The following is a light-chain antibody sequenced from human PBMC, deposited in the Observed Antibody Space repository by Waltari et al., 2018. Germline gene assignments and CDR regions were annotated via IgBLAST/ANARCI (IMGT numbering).Light chain of an antibody. CDR1: SGINVGAYR. CDR3: RIFHGNAWV. CDR2: YKSDSDK. V-gene: IGLV5-45*03. J-gene: IGLJ2*01. Sequence: QAVLTQPSSLSASPGASASLPCTLRSGINVGAYRIYWYPQNPGRPPQYLLRYKSDSDKGRGSEIPCLFSGSKDASANAGILLISWRQSDDEADYYCRIFHGNAWVCGGGTKLTVL.